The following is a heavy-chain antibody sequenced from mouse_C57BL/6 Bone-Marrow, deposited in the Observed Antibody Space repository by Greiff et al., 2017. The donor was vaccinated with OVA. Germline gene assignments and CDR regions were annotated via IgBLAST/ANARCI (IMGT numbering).Heavy chain of an antibody. Sequence: EVHLVESGPGLVKPSQSLSLTCSVTGYSITSGYYWNWIRQFPGNKLEWMGYISYDGSNNYNPSLKNRISITRDTSKNQFFLKLNSVTTEDTATYYCAREVYYGNYFYAMDYWGQGTSVTVSS. D-gene: IGHD2-1*01. CDR2: ISYDGSN. V-gene: IGHV3-6*01. CDR3: AREVYYGNYFYAMDY. CDR1: GYSITSGYY. J-gene: IGHJ4*01.